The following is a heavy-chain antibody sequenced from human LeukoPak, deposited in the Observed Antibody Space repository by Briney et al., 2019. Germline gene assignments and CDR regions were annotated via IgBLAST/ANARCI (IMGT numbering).Heavy chain of an antibody. CDR1: GFTFSSYA. J-gene: IGHJ5*02. Sequence: GSLRLSCAASGFTFSSYAMSWVRQAPGKGLEWIGEGSESGGTKFNPSLKSRVTISADTSKNQFSLKVKSVTAADTAVYYCAKNGQSGFSFDPWGQGTLVTVSS. V-gene: IGHV4-34*08. CDR3: AKNGQSGFSFDP. CDR2: GSESGGT. D-gene: IGHD3-3*01.